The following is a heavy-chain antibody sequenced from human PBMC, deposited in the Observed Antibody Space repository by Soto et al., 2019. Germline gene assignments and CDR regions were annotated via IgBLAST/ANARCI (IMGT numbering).Heavy chain of an antibody. CDR1: GGSISSGDYS. CDR2: IYNSGIT. Sequence: SETLSLTCTVSGGSISSGDYSWSWVRQSPGKGLEWIGHIYNSGITYYNPSLKSRVVISIDTSRNQFSLRLNSLTAADRAVYFCARGFTVFVLVSRFWFDLRGKGTVVTVSS. D-gene: IGHD3-3*01. CDR3: ARGFTVFVLVSRFWFDL. V-gene: IGHV4-30-4*01. J-gene: IGHJ5*02.